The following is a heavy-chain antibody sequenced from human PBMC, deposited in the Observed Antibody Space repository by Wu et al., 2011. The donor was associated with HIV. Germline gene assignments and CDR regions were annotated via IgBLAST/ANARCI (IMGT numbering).Heavy chain of an antibody. Sequence: QVQLVQSGAEVKKPGASVKVSCKASGYSFISYGITWVRQAPGQGLEWMGWISAYNGDTNYAQKFQGRVTMTTDTSTSTAYMGLRNLRSDDTAVYYCARATLVTIFGVXWGQGPWSPSPQ. CDR3: ARATLVTIFGVX. V-gene: IGHV1-18*01. CDR1: GYSFISYG. D-gene: IGHD3-3*01. CDR2: ISAYNGDT. J-gene: IGHJ1*01.